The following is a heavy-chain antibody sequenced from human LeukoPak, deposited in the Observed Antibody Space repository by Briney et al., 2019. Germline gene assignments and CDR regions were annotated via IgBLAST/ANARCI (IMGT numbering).Heavy chain of an antibody. CDR2: INPDSGGT. D-gene: IGHD2-2*01. J-gene: IGHJ4*02. Sequence: GASVKVSCKASGYTFAGYYMHWVRQAPGQGLEWMGWINPDSGGTNYAPKFQGRVTMTRDTSISTAYMELSRLTFDDTAVYYCGRKSASRKTSEFDYWGQGTLVTVSS. CDR3: GRKSASRKTSEFDY. V-gene: IGHV1-2*02. CDR1: GYTFAGYY.